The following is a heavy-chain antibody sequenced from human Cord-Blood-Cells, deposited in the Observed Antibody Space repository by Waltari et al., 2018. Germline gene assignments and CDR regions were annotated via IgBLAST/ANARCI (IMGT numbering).Heavy chain of an antibody. J-gene: IGHJ3*02. D-gene: IGHD6-6*01. CDR2: IYSGGST. CDR1: GFTVSSNY. V-gene: IGHV3-53*02. CDR3: ARDMQQLVRGAFDI. Sequence: EVQLVETGGGLIQPGGSLRLSCAASGFTVSSNYMSWVRQAPGKGLEWVSVIYSGGSTYYADSVKGRFTISRDNSENTLYLQMNSLRAEDTAVYYCARDMQQLVRGAFDIWGQGTMVTVSS.